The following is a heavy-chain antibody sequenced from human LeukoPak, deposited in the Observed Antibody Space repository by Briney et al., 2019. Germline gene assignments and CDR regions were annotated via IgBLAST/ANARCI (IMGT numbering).Heavy chain of an antibody. V-gene: IGHV3-21*01. CDR1: GFTFSSYS. Sequence: GGSLRLSCAASGFTFSSYSMNWVRQAPGKGPEWVSSISSSSSYIYYADSVKGRFTISRDNAKNSLYLQMNSLRAEDTAVYYCAREPDTAMVREPFDYWGQGTLVTVSS. CDR2: ISSSSSYI. CDR3: AREPDTAMVREPFDY. D-gene: IGHD5-18*01. J-gene: IGHJ4*02.